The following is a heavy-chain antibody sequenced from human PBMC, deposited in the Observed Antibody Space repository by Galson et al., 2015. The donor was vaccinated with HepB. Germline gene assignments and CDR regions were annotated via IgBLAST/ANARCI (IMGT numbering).Heavy chain of an antibody. J-gene: IGHJ2*01. Sequence: QSGAEVKEPGESLKISCKGLGNVFGTSWIGWVRQMPGKGLEWIGVIYPGDSDTKYSPSFQGQVTISVDKSVSTVYLQGRGLKASDTAIYYCARHLSPLYWYVGVWGRGTLGTVSS. V-gene: IGHV5-51*01. CDR3: ARHLSPLYWYVGV. D-gene: IGHD2/OR15-2a*01. CDR2: IYPGDSDT. CDR1: GNVFGTSW.